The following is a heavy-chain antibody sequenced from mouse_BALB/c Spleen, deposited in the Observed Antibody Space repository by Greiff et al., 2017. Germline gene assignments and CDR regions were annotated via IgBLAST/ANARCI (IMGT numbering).Heavy chain of an antibody. J-gene: IGHJ3*01. CDR1: GFNIKDYY. CDR2: IDPENGDT. Sequence: VQLQQSGAELVRSGASVKLSCTASGFNIKDYYMHWVKQRPEQGLEWIGWIDPENGDTEYAPKFQGKATMTADTSSNTAYLQLSSLTSEDTAVYYCNAWGDGFSAYWGQGTLVTVSA. D-gene: IGHD2-3*01. V-gene: IGHV14-4*02. CDR3: NAWGDGFSAY.